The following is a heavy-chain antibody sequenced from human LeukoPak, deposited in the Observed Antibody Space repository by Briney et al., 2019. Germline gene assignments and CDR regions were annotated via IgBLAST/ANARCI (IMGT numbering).Heavy chain of an antibody. CDR1: GGSFSGYY. Sequence: SETLSLTCAVYGGSFSGYYWSWIRQPPGKGLEWIGEVNHSGSTNYNPSLKSRVTISVDTSKNQFSLKLSSVTAADTAVYYCARGGGGSASHYYYGLDVWGQGTTVTVSS. CDR3: ARGGGGSASHYYYGLDV. D-gene: IGHD3-16*01. CDR2: VNHSGST. J-gene: IGHJ6*02. V-gene: IGHV4-34*01.